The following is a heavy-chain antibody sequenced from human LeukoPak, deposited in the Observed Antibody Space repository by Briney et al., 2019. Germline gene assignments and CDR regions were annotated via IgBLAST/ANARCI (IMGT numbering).Heavy chain of an antibody. Sequence: GASVKVPCKPSGGTFSSYAISWVRQAPGQGLEWMEGIIPIFGTANYAQKFQGRVTITADKSTSTAYMELSSLRSEDTAVYYCARAVEVRSSRYYYYGMDVWGKGTTVTVSS. CDR3: ARAVEVRSSRYYYYGMDV. D-gene: IGHD3-10*01. V-gene: IGHV1-69*06. J-gene: IGHJ6*04. CDR2: IIPIFGTA. CDR1: GGTFSSYA.